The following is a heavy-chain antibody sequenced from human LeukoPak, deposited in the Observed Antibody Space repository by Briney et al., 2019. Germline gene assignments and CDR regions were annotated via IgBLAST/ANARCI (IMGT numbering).Heavy chain of an antibody. CDR3: AKAMGVGVGTEYFQH. J-gene: IGHJ1*01. V-gene: IGHV3-30*18. Sequence: PGGSLRLSCAASGFTFSSYGMHWVRQAPGKGLEWVAVISYDGSNKYYPDSVKGRFTISRDNSKNTLYLQMNSLRAEDTAVYYCAKAMGVGVGTEYFQHWGQGTLVTVSS. D-gene: IGHD1-26*01. CDR2: ISYDGSNK. CDR1: GFTFSSYG.